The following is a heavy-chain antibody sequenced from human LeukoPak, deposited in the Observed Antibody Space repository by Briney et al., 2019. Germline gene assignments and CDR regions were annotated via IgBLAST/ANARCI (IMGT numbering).Heavy chain of an antibody. CDR1: GYTFTSYD. CDR2: MNPNSGNT. D-gene: IGHD3-22*01. CDR3: ARVRGYDSSGDYLFGY. J-gene: IGHJ4*02. Sequence: ASVKVSCKASGYTFTSYDINWVRQATGQGLEWMGWMNPNSGNTGYAQKFQGRVTMTRNTSISTAYMELSSLRSEDTAVYYCARVRGYDSSGDYLFGYWGQGTLVTVSS. V-gene: IGHV1-8*01.